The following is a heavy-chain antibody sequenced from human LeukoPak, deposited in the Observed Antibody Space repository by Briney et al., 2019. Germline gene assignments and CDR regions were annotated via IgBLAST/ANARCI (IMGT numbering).Heavy chain of an antibody. J-gene: IGHJ4*02. V-gene: IGHV3-15*01. Sequence: GGSLRLSCAASGFSFDNAWMSWVRQAPGKGLEWVGRIKSKTDGGTTDYATPVKGRFTISRDDSKNTLYLQMNSLKTEDTAVYYCTTLNMVPVDDYWGQGTLVTVSS. CDR1: GFSFDNAW. D-gene: IGHD3-10*01. CDR2: IKSKTDGGTT. CDR3: TTLNMVPVDDY.